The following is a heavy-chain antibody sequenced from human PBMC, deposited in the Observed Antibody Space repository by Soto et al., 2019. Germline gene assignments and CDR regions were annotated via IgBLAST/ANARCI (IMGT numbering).Heavy chain of an antibody. CDR2: IDPSDSYT. CDR3: ARQDITMVRGVAFDP. D-gene: IGHD3-10*01. Sequence: GESLKISCKGSGYSFTSYWISWVRQMPGKGLECMGSIDPSDSYTNYSPSFQGHVTISADKSISTAYLQWSSLKASDTAMYYCARQDITMVRGVAFDPWGQGTLVTVSS. V-gene: IGHV5-10-1*01. CDR1: GYSFTSYW. J-gene: IGHJ5*02.